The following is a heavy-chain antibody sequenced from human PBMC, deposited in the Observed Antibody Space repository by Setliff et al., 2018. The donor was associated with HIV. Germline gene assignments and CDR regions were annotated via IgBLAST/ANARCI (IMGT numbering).Heavy chain of an antibody. CDR1: GVSVSSGGYY. J-gene: IGHJ1*01. CDR3: ARGESTTWDLAEYFQH. V-gene: IGHV4-31*03. D-gene: IGHD2-2*01. Sequence: SETLSLTCTVSGVSVSSGGYYWSWIRQHPGKGLEWIGYAYYTGTSYFNPSLKSRITISVDTSKNHFSLKLGFVTAADTAVYYCARGESTTWDLAEYFQHWGHGTLVTVS. CDR2: AYYTGTS.